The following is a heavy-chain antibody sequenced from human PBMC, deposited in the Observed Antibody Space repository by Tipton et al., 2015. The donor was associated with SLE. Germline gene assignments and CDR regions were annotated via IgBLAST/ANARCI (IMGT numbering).Heavy chain of an antibody. CDR1: GGSISSGGYS. V-gene: IGHV4-30-2*02. CDR2: IYHSGST. CDR3: ARKVNGQRWLQWGAFDI. Sequence: TLSLTCAVSGGSISSGGYSWSWIRQPPGKGLEWIGYIYHSGSTYYNPSLKSRVTISVDRSKNQFSLKLSSVTAADTAVYYCARKVNGQRWLQWGAFDIWGQGTTVTVSS. D-gene: IGHD5-24*01. J-gene: IGHJ3*02.